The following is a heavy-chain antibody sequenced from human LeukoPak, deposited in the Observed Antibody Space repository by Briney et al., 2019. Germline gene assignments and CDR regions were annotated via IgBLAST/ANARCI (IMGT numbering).Heavy chain of an antibody. V-gene: IGHV3-7*03. CDR3: AGGNAMDV. CDR1: GFPFSNSW. J-gene: IGHJ6*04. Sequence: GSLRLSCAVSGFPFSNSWMYWVRQAPGKGLEGVANIKKDGSGISYVESVKGRFIISRDNSRNSLYLQMNSLKVKDTAVYFCAGGNAMDVWGKGTAVTAYS. CDR2: IKKDGSGI.